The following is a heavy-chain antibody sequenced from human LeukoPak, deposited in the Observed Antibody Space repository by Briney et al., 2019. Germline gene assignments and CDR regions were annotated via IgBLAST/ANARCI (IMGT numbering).Heavy chain of an antibody. Sequence: PSEALSLTCAVYGGSFSGYYWSWIRQPPGKGLDWIGEINHSGGTNYNPSLKSRVTISVDTSKNQFSLKLSSVTAADTAVYYCARVHWPGRRWFDPWGQGTLVTVSS. CDR3: ARVHWPGRRWFDP. V-gene: IGHV4-34*01. CDR1: GGSFSGYY. CDR2: INHSGGT. J-gene: IGHJ5*02.